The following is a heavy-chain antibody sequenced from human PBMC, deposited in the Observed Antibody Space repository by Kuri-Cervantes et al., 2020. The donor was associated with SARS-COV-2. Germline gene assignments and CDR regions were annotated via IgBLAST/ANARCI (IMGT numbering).Heavy chain of an antibody. D-gene: IGHD3-3*01. CDR1: GGSISSGDYY. V-gene: IGHV4-30-4*08. J-gene: IGHJ4*02. CDR2: IYYSGST. Sequence: SETLSLTCTVSGGSISSGDYYWSWIRQPPGKGLEWIGYIYYSGSTYYNPSLKSRVTISVDTSKNQFSLKLSSVTAADTAVYYCATHYDFWSAFDYWGQGTLVTVSS. CDR3: ATHYDFWSAFDY.